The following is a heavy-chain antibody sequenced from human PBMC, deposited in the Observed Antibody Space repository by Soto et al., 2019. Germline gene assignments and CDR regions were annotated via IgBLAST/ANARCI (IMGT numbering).Heavy chain of an antibody. D-gene: IGHD2-2*01. J-gene: IGHJ5*02. CDR3: AREVRYCSSTSCYVCWFDP. CDR2: INHSGST. V-gene: IGHV4-34*01. Sequence: SETLSLTCALYVGSFSGYYWSWIRQPPGKGLEWIGEINHSGSTNYNPSLKSRVTISVDTSKNQFSLKLSSVTAADTAVYYCAREVRYCSSTSCYVCWFDPWGQGTLVTVSS. CDR1: VGSFSGYY.